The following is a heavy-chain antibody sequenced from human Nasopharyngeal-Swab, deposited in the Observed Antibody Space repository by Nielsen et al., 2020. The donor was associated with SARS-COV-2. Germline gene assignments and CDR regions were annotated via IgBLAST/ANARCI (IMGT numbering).Heavy chain of an antibody. CDR2: IDAGGGNT. J-gene: IGHJ4*02. Sequence: GGSLRLSCAASGFTFSTYAMTWVRQAPGKGLEWVSTIDAGGGNTWYADSVKGRFTISRDNSKNTLYLQMNSLRAEDTAVYFCAKDWRYGGGYWGQGTLVTVSS. CDR1: GFTFSTYA. CDR3: AKDWRYGGGY. V-gene: IGHV3-23*01. D-gene: IGHD4/OR15-4a*01.